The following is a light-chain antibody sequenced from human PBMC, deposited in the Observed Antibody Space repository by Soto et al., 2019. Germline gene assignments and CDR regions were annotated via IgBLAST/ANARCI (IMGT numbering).Light chain of an antibody. Sequence: QSALTQPASVSGSPGQSITISCTGTSSDIGAYNFVSWYQQHPGKAPKLMLYDVNIRPSGVSNRFSGSKSGNTASLTISGLQAEDKADYYCTSWTTSTTMIFGGGTKLPS. CDR2: DVN. CDR3: TSWTTSTTMI. J-gene: IGLJ2*01. V-gene: IGLV2-14*03. CDR1: SSDIGAYNF.